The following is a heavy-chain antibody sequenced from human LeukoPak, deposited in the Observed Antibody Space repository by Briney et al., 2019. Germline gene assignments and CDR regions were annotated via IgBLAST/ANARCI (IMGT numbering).Heavy chain of an antibody. CDR3: ARVVRGLPGWFDP. V-gene: IGHV4-30-2*01. J-gene: IGHJ5*02. CDR2: IYHSGST. CDR1: GGSISSGSYY. Sequence: SETLSLTCTVSGGSISSGSYYWSWIRQPPGKGLEWIGYIYHSGSTYYNPSLKSRVTISVDRSKNQFSLKLSSVTAADTAVYYCARVVRGLPGWFDPWGQGTLVTVSS. D-gene: IGHD3/OR15-3a*01.